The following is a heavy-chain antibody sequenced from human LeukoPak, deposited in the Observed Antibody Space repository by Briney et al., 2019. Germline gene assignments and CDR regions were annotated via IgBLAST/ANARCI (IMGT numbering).Heavy chain of an antibody. J-gene: IGHJ1*01. CDR3: ASGGPWEPSDPWYFQH. D-gene: IGHD1-26*01. CDR1: GFTVSSNY. CDR2: IYSGGST. V-gene: IGHV3-53*01. Sequence: PGRSLRLSCAASGFTVSSNYMSWVRQAPGKGLEWVSVIYSGGSTYYADSVKGRFTISRDNSKNTLYLQMNSLRAEDTAVYYCASGGPWEPSDPWYFQHWGQGTLVTVSS.